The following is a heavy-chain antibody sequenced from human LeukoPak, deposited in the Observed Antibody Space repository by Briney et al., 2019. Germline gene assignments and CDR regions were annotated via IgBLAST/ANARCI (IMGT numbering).Heavy chain of an antibody. CDR1: GFTFSSYG. J-gene: IGHJ4*02. V-gene: IGHV3-30*18. Sequence: GGSLRLSCAASGFTFSSYGMHWVRQAPGKGLEWVAVISYDGSNKYYADSVKGRFTISRDNSKNTLYLQMNSLRAEDTAVYYCAKPQAGSDDFDYWGQGTLVTVSS. CDR2: ISYDGSNK. CDR3: AKPQAGSDDFDY.